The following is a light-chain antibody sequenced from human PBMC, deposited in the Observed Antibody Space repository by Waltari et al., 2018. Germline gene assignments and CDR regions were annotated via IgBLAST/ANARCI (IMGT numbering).Light chain of an antibody. CDR1: CGHSSNI. Sequence: LTFTLRCGHSSNILAWHQQQPEKGPLYLMKVNSDGSHSKGDKIPDRFSGSSSGAEHYLTISSLQAEDEADYYCQTGGHGTWVFGGGTKLTVL. J-gene: IGLJ3*02. CDR3: QTGGHGTWV. V-gene: IGLV4-69*01. CDR2: VNSDGSH.